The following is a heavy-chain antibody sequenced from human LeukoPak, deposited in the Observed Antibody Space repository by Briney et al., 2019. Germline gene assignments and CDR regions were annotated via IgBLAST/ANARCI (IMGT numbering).Heavy chain of an antibody. D-gene: IGHD6-6*01. V-gene: IGHV4-59*01. Sequence: SETLSLTCTVSGGSISTYYWSWIRQPPGRGLEWIGYIYYSGNTIYNSSLKSRVTISVDKSKNQFSLKLSSVTAADTAVYYCARSYSSSGYYYYGMDLWGQGTTVTVSS. CDR2: IYYSGNT. J-gene: IGHJ6*02. CDR1: GGSISTYY. CDR3: ARSYSSSGYYYYGMDL.